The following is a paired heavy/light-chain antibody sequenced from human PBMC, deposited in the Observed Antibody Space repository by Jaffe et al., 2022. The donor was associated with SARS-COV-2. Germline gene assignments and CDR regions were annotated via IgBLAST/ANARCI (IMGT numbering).Heavy chain of an antibody. CDR3: ARDGIAVAGGALYYYYGMDV. Sequence: QVQLVQSGAEVKKPGSSVKVSCKASGGTFSSYAISWVRQAPGQGLEWMGGIIPIFGTANYAQKFQGRVTITADESTSTAYMELSSLRSEDTAVYYCARDGIAVAGGALYYYYGMDVWGQGTTVTVSS. CDR1: GGTFSSYA. J-gene: IGHJ6*02. V-gene: IGHV1-69*01. CDR2: IIPIFGTA. D-gene: IGHD6-19*01.
Light chain of an antibody. CDR2: EVS. CDR3: SSYTSSSSSRV. V-gene: IGLV2-14*01. CDR1: SSDVGGYNY. J-gene: IGLJ3*02. Sequence: QSALTQPASVSGSPGQSITISCTGTSSDVGGYNYVSWYQQHPGKAPKLMIYEVSNRPSGVPDRFSGSKSGNTASLTISGLQAEDEADYYCSSYTSSSSSRVFGGGTKLTVL.